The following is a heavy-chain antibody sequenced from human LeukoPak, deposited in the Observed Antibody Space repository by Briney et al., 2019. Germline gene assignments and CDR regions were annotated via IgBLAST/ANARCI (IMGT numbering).Heavy chain of an antibody. CDR2: INAGNGNT. D-gene: IGHD2-2*02. CDR3: ARVVVPAAIVPHFDY. J-gene: IGHJ4*02. V-gene: IGHV1-3*01. Sequence: ASVKVSCKASGYTFTSYAMHWVRQAPGQRLEWMGWINAGNGNTKYSQKFQGRVTITRDTSASTAYMELSSLRSEDTAVYYCARVVVPAAIVPHFDYWGQGTLVTVSS. CDR1: GYTFTSYA.